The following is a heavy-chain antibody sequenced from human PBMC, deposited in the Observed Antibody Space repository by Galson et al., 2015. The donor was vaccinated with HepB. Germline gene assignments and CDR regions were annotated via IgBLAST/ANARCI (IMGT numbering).Heavy chain of an antibody. D-gene: IGHD5-18*01. CDR1: GYTFTSYY. Sequence: SVKVSCKASGYTFTSYYMHWVRQAPGQGLEWMGIINPSGGSTSYAQKFQGRVTMTRDTSTSTVYMELSSLRSEDTAVYYCARAPSYYHTAMDSLWGGFRYGMDVWGQGTTVTVSS. V-gene: IGHV1-46*01. CDR2: INPSGGST. CDR3: ARAPSYYHTAMDSLWGGFRYGMDV. J-gene: IGHJ6*02.